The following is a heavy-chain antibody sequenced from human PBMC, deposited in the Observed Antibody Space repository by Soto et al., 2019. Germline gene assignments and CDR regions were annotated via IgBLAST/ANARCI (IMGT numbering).Heavy chain of an antibody. D-gene: IGHD6-19*01. J-gene: IGHJ4*02. Sequence: QLQLHESGPGLVKPSETLSLTCTVSGGSISSSSYYWGWIRQPPGKGLEWIGSIYYSGSTYYNPSLKSRVTISVDTSKNQFSLKLSSVTAADTAVYYCARRQYSSGWYRPWGQGTLVTVSS. CDR1: GGSISSSSYY. CDR3: ARRQYSSGWYRP. CDR2: IYYSGST. V-gene: IGHV4-39*01.